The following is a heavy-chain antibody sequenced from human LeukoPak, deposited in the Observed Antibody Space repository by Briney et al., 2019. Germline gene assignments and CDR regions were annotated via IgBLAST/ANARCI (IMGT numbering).Heavy chain of an antibody. CDR1: GGSISSGDYY. Sequence: SQTLSLTCTVSGGSISSGDYYWSWIRQPPGKGLEWIGYIYYSGSTNYNPSLKSRVTISVDTSKNQFSLKLSSVTAADTAVYYCAREGPYDFWSGYPDYWGQGTLVTVSS. D-gene: IGHD3-3*01. CDR3: AREGPYDFWSGYPDY. J-gene: IGHJ4*02. V-gene: IGHV4-61*08. CDR2: IYYSGST.